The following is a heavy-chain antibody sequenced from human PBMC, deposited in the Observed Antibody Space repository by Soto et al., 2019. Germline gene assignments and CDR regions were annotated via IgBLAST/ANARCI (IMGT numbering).Heavy chain of an antibody. D-gene: IGHD5-12*01. CDR1: EYSFTSYW. V-gene: IGHV5-51*01. CDR2: IYPGNSNT. CDR3: VRMGFSGGGYLSYYYYGMDI. J-gene: IGHJ6*02. Sequence: PGESLKISCEASEYSFTSYWIGWVRQMPGKGLEWMGVIYPGNSNTRYSPYFQGQVTMSVDTSSTTAYLQWSSLKASDTAMYYCVRMGFSGGGYLSYYYYGMDIWGQGTTVTVSS.